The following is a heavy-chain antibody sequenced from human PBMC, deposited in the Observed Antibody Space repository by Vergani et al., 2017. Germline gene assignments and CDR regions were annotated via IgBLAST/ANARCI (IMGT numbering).Heavy chain of an antibody. D-gene: IGHD2-15*01. CDR2: IYYSGST. CDR3: ARLLLSAARAFDI. Sequence: QVQLQESGPGLVKPSETLSLTCTVSGGSVSSGSYYWSWIRPPPGKGLEWIGYIYYSGSTNYNPSLKSRVTISVDKSKNQFSLKLSSVTAADTAVYYCARLLLSAARAFDIWGQGTMVTVSS. V-gene: IGHV4-61*01. J-gene: IGHJ3*02. CDR1: GGSVSSGSYY.